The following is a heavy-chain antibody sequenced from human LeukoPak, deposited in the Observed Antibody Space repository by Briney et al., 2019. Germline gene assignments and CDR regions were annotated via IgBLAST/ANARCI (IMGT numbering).Heavy chain of an antibody. D-gene: IGHD3/OR15-3a*01. V-gene: IGHV4-59*01. J-gene: IGHJ4*02. Sequence: SETLSLTCTISGGSINNYHWSWIRQPPGKGLEWIGYISYRGRTNNNPSLKSRVTISVDTSKNQFSLRMTPVTAADSAVYYCARQTGSGLFILPGGQGTLVTVSS. CDR3: ARQTGSGLFILP. CDR2: ISYRGRT. CDR1: GGSINNYH.